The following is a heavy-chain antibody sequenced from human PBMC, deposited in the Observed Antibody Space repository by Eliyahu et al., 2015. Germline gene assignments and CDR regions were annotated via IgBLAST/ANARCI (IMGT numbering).Heavy chain of an antibody. Sequence: QLQLQESGPGLVKPSETLSLTCTVSGGSISXSXYXWGWXRQPPGKGLXWIGSIYYSGSTYYXPXLKSRVTISVDTSKNQFSLKLSSVTAADTAVYYCARHYYYDSSGYSRTGRWNWFDPWGQGTLVTVSS. CDR1: GGSISXSXYX. CDR3: ARHYYYDSSGYSRTGRWNWFDP. D-gene: IGHD3-22*01. V-gene: IGHV4-39*01. CDR2: IYYSGST. J-gene: IGHJ5*02.